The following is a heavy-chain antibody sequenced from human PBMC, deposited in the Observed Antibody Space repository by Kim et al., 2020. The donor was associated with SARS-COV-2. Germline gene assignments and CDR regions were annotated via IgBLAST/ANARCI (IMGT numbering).Heavy chain of an antibody. V-gene: IGHV3-30*18. Sequence: GGSLRLSCAASGFTFSSYGMHWVRQAPGKGLEWVAVISYDGSNKYYADSVKGRFTISRDNSKNTLYLQMNSLRAEDTAVYYCAKWVGLGYCSSTSCHDYWGQGTLVTVSS. D-gene: IGHD2-2*01. CDR2: ISYDGSNK. J-gene: IGHJ4*02. CDR1: GFTFSSYG. CDR3: AKWVGLGYCSSTSCHDY.